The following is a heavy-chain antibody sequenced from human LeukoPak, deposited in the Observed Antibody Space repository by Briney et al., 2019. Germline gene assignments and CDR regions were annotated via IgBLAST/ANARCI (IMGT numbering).Heavy chain of an antibody. CDR2: ISGSGGST. D-gene: IGHD3-22*01. CDR3: ATQGEYYDSSGYQFPFDY. J-gene: IGHJ4*02. V-gene: IGHV3-23*01. CDR1: GFTFSSYA. Sequence: GGSLRLSCAASGFTFSSYAMSWVRQAPGKGLEWVSAISGSGGSTYYADSVKGRFTISRDNSKNTLYLQMNSLRAEGTAVYYCATQGEYYDSSGYQFPFDYWGQGTLVTVSS.